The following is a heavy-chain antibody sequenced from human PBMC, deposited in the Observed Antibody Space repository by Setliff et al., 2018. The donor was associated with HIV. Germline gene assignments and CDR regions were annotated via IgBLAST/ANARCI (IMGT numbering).Heavy chain of an antibody. CDR2: IYYSGNT. J-gene: IGHJ6*02. V-gene: IGHV4-39*07. CDR1: GDSISRSRYY. CDR3: ARGHCSGTNCYGVDYYGMDV. D-gene: IGHD2-2*01. Sequence: SETLSLTCVVSGDSISRSRYYWGWIRQPPGKGLEWVGSIYYSGNTNYNPSLKSRVTISVDTSKNKLSLKMTSVTAADTAVYYCARGHCSGTNCYGVDYYGMDVWGQGTTVTVSS.